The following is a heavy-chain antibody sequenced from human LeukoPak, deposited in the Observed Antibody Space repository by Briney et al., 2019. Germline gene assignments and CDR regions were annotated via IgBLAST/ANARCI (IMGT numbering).Heavy chain of an antibody. CDR2: ISITGGST. J-gene: IGHJ4*02. V-gene: IGHV3-23*01. CDR1: GFTFSSYA. D-gene: IGHD6-13*01. CDR3: ATLSVAAGDWDDDF. Sequence: PGGSLILSCVASGFTFSSYAMSWVRQAPGKGLEWVSGISITGGSTYYTDSVKGRFTISRDNSKNTLYLQMNSLRVEDTAVYYWATLSVAAGDWDDDFWGQGTLLSVSS.